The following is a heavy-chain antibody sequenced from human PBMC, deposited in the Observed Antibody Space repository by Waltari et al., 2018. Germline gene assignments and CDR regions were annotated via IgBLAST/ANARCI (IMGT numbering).Heavy chain of an antibody. D-gene: IGHD5-12*01. J-gene: IGHJ4*02. CDR1: GDSISSSNYY. CDR2: GYYSGTT. CDR3: ARSSAGMPRWLGDY. V-gene: IGHV4-39*01. Sequence: QLQLQESGPGLVKPSETLSLSCSVSGDSISSSNYYWGWIRQPPGKGLEWIASGYYSGTTDYNPSLKSRVTISADTSRNQFYLRLTSVTATDTAVYYCARSSAGMPRWLGDYWGQGILVTVSS.